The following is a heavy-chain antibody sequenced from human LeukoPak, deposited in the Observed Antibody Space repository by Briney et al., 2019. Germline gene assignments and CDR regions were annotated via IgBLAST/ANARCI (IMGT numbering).Heavy chain of an antibody. J-gene: IGHJ3*01. V-gene: IGHV3-23*01. Sequence: PGGSLRLSCAASGFTFSIYAMSWVRQAPGKGLEWVSTLTFSGGSTYYADSVKGRVTISRDNSKNTLYLQMNSLRAEDTAVYYCAKGRTEYAYTSDALDVWGHGTMITVSS. CDR2: LTFSGGST. D-gene: IGHD2-2*02. CDR3: AKGRTEYAYTSDALDV. CDR1: GFTFSIYA.